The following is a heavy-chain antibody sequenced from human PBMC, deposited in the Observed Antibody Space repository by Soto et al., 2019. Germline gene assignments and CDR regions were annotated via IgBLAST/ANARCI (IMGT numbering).Heavy chain of an antibody. D-gene: IGHD6-19*01. CDR1: RGTFCSSA. CDR2: IIPIFGTA. V-gene: IGHV1-69*13. CDR3: ARRPRYSSGWPLDY. J-gene: IGHJ4*02. Sequence: AASVKVSCNASRGTFCSSAISWVRQAPGQELEWMGGIIPIFGTANYAQKFQGRVTITADESTSTAYVELSSLRSEDTAVYYCARRPRYSSGWPLDYWGQGTLVTVSS.